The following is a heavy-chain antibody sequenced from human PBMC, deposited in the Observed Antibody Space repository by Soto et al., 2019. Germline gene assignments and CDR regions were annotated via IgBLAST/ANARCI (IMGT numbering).Heavy chain of an antibody. V-gene: IGHV3-43*01. J-gene: IGHJ6*02. Sequence: PGGSLRLSCAASGFTFDDYTMHWVRQAPGKGLEWVSLISWDGGSTYYADSVKGRFTISRDNSKNSLYLQMNSLRTEDTALYYCAKAYSSSSQTYYYYGMDVWGQGTTVTVSS. CDR3: AKAYSSSSQTYYYYGMDV. D-gene: IGHD6-6*01. CDR2: ISWDGGST. CDR1: GFTFDDYT.